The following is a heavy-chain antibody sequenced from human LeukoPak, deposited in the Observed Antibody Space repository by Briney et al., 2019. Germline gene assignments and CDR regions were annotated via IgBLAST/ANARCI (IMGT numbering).Heavy chain of an antibody. CDR3: TSERIKGDY. J-gene: IGHJ4*02. CDR1: GFTFSNAW. CDR2: IKSKRFGETT. Sequence: GGSLRLSCAASGFTFSNAWLSWVRQAPGKGLEWVGRIKSKRFGETTDYAAPVKDRFTISRDDSKNTLYLQMNSLKAEDTAVYYCTSERIKGDYWGQGTLVTVSS. V-gene: IGHV3-15*01.